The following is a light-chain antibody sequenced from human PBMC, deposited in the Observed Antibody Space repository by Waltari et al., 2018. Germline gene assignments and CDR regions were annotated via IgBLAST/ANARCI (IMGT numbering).Light chain of an antibody. CDR1: SSNIGAGYD. V-gene: IGLV1-40*01. CDR2: GYD. J-gene: IGLJ2*01. Sequence: QSVLTQAPSVFGAPGQRVTISCSGGSSNIGAGYDVHWYQQLPGTAPKLLIYGYDNRPSGVPDRFSASKSGTSASLAITGLQADDEAIYFCQSYDDSLRASVFGGGARLTVL. CDR3: QSYDDSLRASV.